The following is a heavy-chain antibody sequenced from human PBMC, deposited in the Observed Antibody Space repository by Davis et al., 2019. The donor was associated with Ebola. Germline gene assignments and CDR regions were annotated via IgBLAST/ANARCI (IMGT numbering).Heavy chain of an antibody. V-gene: IGHV5-51*01. Sequence: GESLKISCKDSGNSFNSHWIGWVRQLPGKGLEWMGVIYTGDSDTRYSPTFRGQVTISADKSIRTAYLQWSSLKASDTAMYYCARPRRYCTNGVCYGEGFDYWGQGTLVTVSS. D-gene: IGHD2-8*01. CDR1: GNSFNSHW. CDR3: ARPRRYCTNGVCYGEGFDY. CDR2: IYTGDSDT. J-gene: IGHJ4*02.